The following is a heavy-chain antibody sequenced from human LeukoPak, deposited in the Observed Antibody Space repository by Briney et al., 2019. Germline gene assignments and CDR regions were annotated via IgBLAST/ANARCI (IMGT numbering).Heavy chain of an antibody. CDR2: ISAYNGNT. J-gene: IGHJ4*02. CDR1: GYTFTSYG. Sequence: GASVKVSCKASGYTFTSYGSSWVRQAPGQGLEWMGWISAYNGNTNYAQKLQGRVTMTADTSTSTAYMELRSLRSDDTAVYYCARDQGCYYDSSGLDYWGQGTLVTVSS. V-gene: IGHV1-18*01. CDR3: ARDQGCYYDSSGLDY. D-gene: IGHD3-22*01.